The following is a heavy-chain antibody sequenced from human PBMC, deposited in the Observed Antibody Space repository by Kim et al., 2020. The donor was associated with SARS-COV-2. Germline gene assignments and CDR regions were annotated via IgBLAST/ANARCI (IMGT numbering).Heavy chain of an antibody. D-gene: IGHD4-4*01. J-gene: IGHJ6*03. Sequence: SRVTISVDTSKNQFSLKLSAVTAADTAVYYCARQNYSNYEPYYYYYYMDVWGKGTTVTVSS. CDR3: ARQNYSNYEPYYYYYYMDV. V-gene: IGHV4-39*01.